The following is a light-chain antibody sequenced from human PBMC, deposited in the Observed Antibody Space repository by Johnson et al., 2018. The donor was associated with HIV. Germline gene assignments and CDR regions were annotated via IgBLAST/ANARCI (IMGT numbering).Light chain of an antibody. CDR1: SSNIGNSY. CDR3: GTWGGV. CDR2: DNN. Sequence: QSVLTQPPSVSAATGQKVTISCSGSSSNIGNSYVSWYQQLPGTATKLLIYDNNKRPSGIPDRFSGSKSGTSATLGITGLQTGDEADYYCGTWGGVFGTGTKVTVL. J-gene: IGLJ1*01. V-gene: IGLV1-51*01.